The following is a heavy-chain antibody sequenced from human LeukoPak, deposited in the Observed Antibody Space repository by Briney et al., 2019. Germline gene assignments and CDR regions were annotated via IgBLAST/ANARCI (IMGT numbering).Heavy chain of an antibody. Sequence: PGGSLRLSCAASGFTFSSYGMSWVRQAPGKGLEWVSGISPGGPTYYTDSVKGRFSISRDDSKNTFYLQMINMRAEDTAVYYCAKDGAWLRFDDWGQGILVTVSS. D-gene: IGHD5-12*01. J-gene: IGHJ4*02. CDR1: GFTFSSYG. CDR3: AKDGAWLRFDD. CDR2: ISPGGPT. V-gene: IGHV3-23*01.